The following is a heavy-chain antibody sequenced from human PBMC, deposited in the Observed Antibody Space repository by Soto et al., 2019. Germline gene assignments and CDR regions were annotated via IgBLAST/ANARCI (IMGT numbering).Heavy chain of an antibody. CDR1: GYTFTSYA. CDR2: INAGNGNT. CDR3: ARDNGDYVGFDY. D-gene: IGHD4-17*01. J-gene: IGHJ4*02. V-gene: IGHV1-3*01. Sequence: ASVKVSCKASGYTFTSYAMHWVRQAPGQRLEWMGWINAGNGNTKYSQKFQGRVTITRDTSASTAYMELSSLRSEDTAVYYCARDNGDYVGFDYWGQGTLVTVSS.